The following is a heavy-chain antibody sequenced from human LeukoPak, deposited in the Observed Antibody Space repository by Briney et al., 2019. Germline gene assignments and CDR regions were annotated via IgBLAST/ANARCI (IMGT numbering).Heavy chain of an antibody. V-gene: IGHV4-34*01. Sequence: SETLSLTCAVHGGSFSGYYWTWIRQPPGKGLEWIGEINHSGTTNYNPSLKSRVSISVDTSKSQFSLKLSSVTAADTAVYYCARGFNGGIAADTPYYHMDVWGKGTTVTVSS. CDR2: INHSGTT. J-gene: IGHJ6*03. CDR1: GGSFSGYY. CDR3: ARGFNGGIAADTPYYHMDV. D-gene: IGHD6-13*01.